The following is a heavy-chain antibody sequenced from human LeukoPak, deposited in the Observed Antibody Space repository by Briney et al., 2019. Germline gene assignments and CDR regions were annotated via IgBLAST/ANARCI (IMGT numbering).Heavy chain of an antibody. V-gene: IGHV3-30-3*01. D-gene: IGHD2-2*01. J-gene: IGHJ3*02. Sequence: GRSLRLSCAASGFTFSSYAMHWVRQAPGKGLEWVAVISYDGSNKYYADSVKGRFTIPRDNSKNTLYLQINSLRAEDTAVYYCARGGKNLRGIVVVPAASPDPTPANAFDIWGQGTMVTVSS. CDR3: ARGGKNLRGIVVVPAASPDPTPANAFDI. CDR1: GFTFSSYA. CDR2: ISYDGSNK.